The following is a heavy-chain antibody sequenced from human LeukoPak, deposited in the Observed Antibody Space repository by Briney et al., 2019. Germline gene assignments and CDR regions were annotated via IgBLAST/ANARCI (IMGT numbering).Heavy chain of an antibody. V-gene: IGHV1-2*06. CDR2: INPNSGGT. CDR3: ARDFPQRYYYGSGSLSDY. Sequence: ASVKVSCKASGYTFTAYYIHWVRQAPGQGLEWMGRINPNSGGTNYAQKFQGRVTMTRDTSISTAYMELSRLRSDDTAVYYCARDFPQRYYYGSGSLSDYWGQGTLVTVSS. J-gene: IGHJ4*02. CDR1: GYTFTAYY. D-gene: IGHD3-10*01.